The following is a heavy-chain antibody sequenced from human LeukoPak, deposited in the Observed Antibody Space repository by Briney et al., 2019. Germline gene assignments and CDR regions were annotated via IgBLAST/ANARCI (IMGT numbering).Heavy chain of an antibody. Sequence: PGGSLRLSCVASEFTFSSHAMNWVRQAPGKGLEWVSSISGGGESTYYADSVKGRFTISRDNSRNTLYLQMNSLRAEDTAVYYCAREDYYDSSGFGGGYWGRGTLVTVSS. CDR3: AREDYYDSSGFGGGY. V-gene: IGHV3-23*01. CDR1: EFTFSSHA. J-gene: IGHJ4*02. D-gene: IGHD3-22*01. CDR2: ISGGGEST.